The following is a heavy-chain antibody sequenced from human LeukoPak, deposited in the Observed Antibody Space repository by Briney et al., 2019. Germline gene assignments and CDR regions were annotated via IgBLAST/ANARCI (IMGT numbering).Heavy chain of an antibody. CDR2: INHSGST. CDR3: AVGYCSGGSCPQHFDF. D-gene: IGHD2-15*01. J-gene: IGHJ4*02. CDR1: GGSPRGDN. Sequence: TPETLSLTSALYGGSPRGDNWSSIPQPPRERLEWIGEINHSGSTNYNPSLKSRVTISVDTSKNQFSLKLRSVTAADTAVYYCAVGYCSGGSCPQHFDFWGQGTLVTVSS. V-gene: IGHV4-34*01.